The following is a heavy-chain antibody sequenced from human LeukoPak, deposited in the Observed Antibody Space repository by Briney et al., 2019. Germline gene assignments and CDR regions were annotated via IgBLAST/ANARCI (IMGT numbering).Heavy chain of an antibody. Sequence: PGGSLRLSCAASGFTFSSYGMSWVRQAPGKGLEWVGFIRSKAYGGTTEYAASVKGRFTISRDDSKSIAYLQMNSLKTEDTAVYYCTRAPRGGSSGWYYYYYYMDVWGKGTTVTISS. CDR2: IRSKAYGGTT. V-gene: IGHV3-49*04. D-gene: IGHD6-19*01. CDR3: TRAPRGGSSGWYYYYYYMDV. J-gene: IGHJ6*03. CDR1: GFTFSSYG.